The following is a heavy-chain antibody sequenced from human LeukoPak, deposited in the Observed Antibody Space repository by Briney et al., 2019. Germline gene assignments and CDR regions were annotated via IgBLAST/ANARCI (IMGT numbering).Heavy chain of an antibody. J-gene: IGHJ4*02. CDR3: ARRREVVTATFDY. V-gene: IGHV4-38-2*02. Sequence: AETLSLTCTVSGYSISSGDYWGWIRPPPGKGLEGIGEINHSGRTNYNPSLKSRVTISVHTSKNQSSLKLSSVTAADTAVYYCARRREVVTATFDYWGQGTLVTVSS. CDR2: INHSGRT. CDR1: GYSISSGDY. D-gene: IGHD2-21*02.